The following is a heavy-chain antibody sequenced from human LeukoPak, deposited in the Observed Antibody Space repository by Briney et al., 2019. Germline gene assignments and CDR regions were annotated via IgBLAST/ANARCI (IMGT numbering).Heavy chain of an antibody. D-gene: IGHD1-26*01. CDR2: IWYDGSNK. V-gene: IGHV3-33*06. CDR3: AKARGAATYYYYMDV. Sequence: GRSLRLSCAVSGFSFSNCGMHWVRQAPGKGLEWVALIWYDGSNKYYADSVKGRFTISRDNSKNTLYLQMNTLRAEDTAVYYCAKARGAATYYYYMDVWGKGTTATVYS. CDR1: GFSFSNCG. J-gene: IGHJ6*03.